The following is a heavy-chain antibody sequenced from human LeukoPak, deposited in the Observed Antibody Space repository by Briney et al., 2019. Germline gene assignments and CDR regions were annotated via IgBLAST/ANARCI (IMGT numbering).Heavy chain of an antibody. D-gene: IGHD6-19*01. J-gene: IGHJ5*02. Sequence: SETLSLTCTVSGGSISSYYWSWIRQPPGKGLEWIGYIYYSGSTNYHPSLKSRVTISVDTSKNQFSLKLSSVTAADTAVYYCAKGAGPPWFDPWGQGTLVTVSS. CDR1: GGSISSYY. V-gene: IGHV4-59*08. CDR2: IYYSGST. CDR3: AKGAGPPWFDP.